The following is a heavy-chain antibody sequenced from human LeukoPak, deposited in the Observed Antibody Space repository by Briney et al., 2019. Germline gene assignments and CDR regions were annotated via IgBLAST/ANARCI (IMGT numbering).Heavy chain of an antibody. CDR1: GFTFSSYA. CDR2: ISWNSGSI. D-gene: IGHD6-13*01. V-gene: IGHV3-9*01. Sequence: GRSLRLSCAASGFTFSSYAMHWVRQAPGKGLEWVSGISWNSGSIGYADSVKGRFTISRDNAKNSLYLQMNSLRAEDTALYYCAKDVRAAGGNYYGMDVWGQGTTVTVSS. J-gene: IGHJ6*02. CDR3: AKDVRAAGGNYYGMDV.